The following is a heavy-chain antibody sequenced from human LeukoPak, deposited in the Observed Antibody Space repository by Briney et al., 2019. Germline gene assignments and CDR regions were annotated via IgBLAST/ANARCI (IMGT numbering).Heavy chain of an antibody. J-gene: IGHJ4*02. CDR2: ISGSGGST. CDR3: ARDSPNEAILWWSIDY. Sequence: GGSLRLSCAASGFTFSSYGMSWVRQAPGKGLEWVSAISGSGGSTCYADSVKGRFTISRDNSKNTLYLQMNSLRADDTAVYYCARDSPNEAILWWSIDYWGQGTLVTVSS. CDR1: GFTFSSYG. V-gene: IGHV3-23*01. D-gene: IGHD2-21*01.